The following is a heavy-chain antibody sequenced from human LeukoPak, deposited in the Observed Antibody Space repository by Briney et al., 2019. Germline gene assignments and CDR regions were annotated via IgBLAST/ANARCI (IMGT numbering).Heavy chain of an antibody. CDR2: MNPNSGNT. Sequence: GASVKVSCKASGYTFTSYDINWVRQATGQGLEWMGWMNPNSGNTSYAQKFQGRVTMTRNTSISTAYMELSSLRSEDTAVYYCARGRRGIRTLGYWGQETLVTVSS. CDR3: ARGRRGIRTLGY. J-gene: IGHJ4*02. V-gene: IGHV1-8*01. CDR1: GYTFTSYD. D-gene: IGHD1-26*01.